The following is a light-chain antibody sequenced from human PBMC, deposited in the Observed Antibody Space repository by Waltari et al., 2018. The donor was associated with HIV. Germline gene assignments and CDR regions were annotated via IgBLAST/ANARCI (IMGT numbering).Light chain of an antibody. CDR1: TSDIGLYNL. CDR3: SSYINTDTLV. V-gene: IGLV2-14*01. J-gene: IGLJ3*02. CDR2: GVG. Sequence: QPALTQPASASGPLGPSLTISSTGTTSDIGLYNLFSWYQQHPGKAPQLVIHGVGTRPSGVSDRFSGSKSGNTASLTISTLQAEDEADYYCSSYINTDTLVFGGGTKLTVL.